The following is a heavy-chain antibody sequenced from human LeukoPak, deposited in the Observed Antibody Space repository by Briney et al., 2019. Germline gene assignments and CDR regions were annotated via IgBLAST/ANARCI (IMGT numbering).Heavy chain of an antibody. CDR3: ARDWIWPQIDY. Sequence: GGSLRLSCAASGFTFSSYWMSWVRQAPGKGLEWVANIKQDGSEKHYVDSVKGRFTISRDNAKNSLDLQMNSLRAEDTAVYYCARDWIWPQIDYWGQGTLVTVSS. CDR2: IKQDGSEK. V-gene: IGHV3-7*01. CDR1: GFTFSSYW. D-gene: IGHD2-2*03. J-gene: IGHJ4*02.